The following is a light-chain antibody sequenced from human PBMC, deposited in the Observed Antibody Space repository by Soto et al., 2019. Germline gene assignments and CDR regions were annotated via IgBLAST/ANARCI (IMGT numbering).Light chain of an antibody. J-gene: IGKJ2*01. V-gene: IGKV3-20*01. CDR3: DQYGSSRGAYT. CDR2: GAS. Sequence: EIVLTQSPGTLSLSPGERATLSCRASQSVSSSYLAWYQQKPGQGPRLLIYGASSRATGIPDRFSGSGSGRDLILTISRLEPEDFAVYYCDQYGSSRGAYTFGQGTKLEIK. CDR1: QSVSSSY.